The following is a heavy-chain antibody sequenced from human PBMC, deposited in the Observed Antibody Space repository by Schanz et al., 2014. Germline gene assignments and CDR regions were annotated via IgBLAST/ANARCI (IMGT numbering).Heavy chain of an antibody. CDR1: GFTFSGYW. D-gene: IGHD1-26*01. Sequence: EVQLVESGGGLVQPGGSLRLSCAASGFTFSGYWMSWVRQAPGEGLVWVATIKIDGSEKYYVDSVKGRFTISRDNAKNSLYLQMNSLTAEDTAVYYCAKYGTGKGVSFEYWGQGTLVTVSS. V-gene: IGHV3-7*01. CDR2: IKIDGSEK. J-gene: IGHJ4*02. CDR3: AKYGTGKGVSFEY.